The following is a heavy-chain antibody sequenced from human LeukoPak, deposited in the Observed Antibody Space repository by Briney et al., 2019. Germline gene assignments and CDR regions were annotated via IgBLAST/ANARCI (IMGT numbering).Heavy chain of an antibody. D-gene: IGHD2-21*01. CDR1: GFTFSSYA. Sequence: GGSLRLSCAASGFTFSSYAMSWVRQAPGKGLEWVSAISGSGGSTYYADSVKGRFAISRDNSKNTLYLQMNSLRAEDTAVYYCAAQSYCGGDCYFYWGQGTLVTVSS. CDR2: ISGSGGST. CDR3: AAQSYCGGDCYFY. J-gene: IGHJ4*02. V-gene: IGHV3-23*01.